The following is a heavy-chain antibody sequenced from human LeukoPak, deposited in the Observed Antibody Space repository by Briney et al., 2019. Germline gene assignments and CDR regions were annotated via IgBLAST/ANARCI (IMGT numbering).Heavy chain of an antibody. CDR2: IYYSGST. CDR3: ARRAAMATNWFDP. Sequence: SETLSLTCTVSGGSISSSSYYWGWIRQPPGKGLEWIGSIYYSGSTYYNPSLKSRVTISVDTSKNQFSLKLSSVTAADTAVYYCARRAAMATNWFDPWGQGTLVTVSS. CDR1: GGSISSSSYY. J-gene: IGHJ5*02. D-gene: IGHD5-18*01. V-gene: IGHV4-39*01.